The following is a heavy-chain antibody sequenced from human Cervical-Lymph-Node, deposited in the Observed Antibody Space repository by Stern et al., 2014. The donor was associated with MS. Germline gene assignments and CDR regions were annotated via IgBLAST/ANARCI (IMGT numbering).Heavy chain of an antibody. CDR1: GFVFRSYG. D-gene: IGHD6-13*01. CDR3: AKELVQQVAPFDS. Sequence: VQLVESGGGVVQPGKSLRLSCAASGFVFRSYGMQWVRQAPGTGLERVAFISYDGNDKFYADSVKGRFTISRDNSKNTLSLQMNSLRPEDTAVYYCAKELVQQVAPFDSWGQGTLVIVSS. CDR2: ISYDGNDK. J-gene: IGHJ4*02. V-gene: IGHV3-30*18.